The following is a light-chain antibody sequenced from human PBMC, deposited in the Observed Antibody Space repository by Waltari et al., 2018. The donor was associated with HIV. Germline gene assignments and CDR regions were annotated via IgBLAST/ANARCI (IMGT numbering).Light chain of an antibody. CDR2: WGS. CDR3: QQYYSTPPT. CDR1: QSIFYSSRNANY. Sequence: IVMTQSPHSLPLSLGAGATINCKSTQSIFYSSRNANYLAWYQQKPGQSPKLLIYWGSSRASGVPDRFSGSGSRTDFTLSISSLQSEDVAVYFCQQYYSTPPTFGQGTRVEIK. V-gene: IGKV4-1*01. J-gene: IGKJ1*01.